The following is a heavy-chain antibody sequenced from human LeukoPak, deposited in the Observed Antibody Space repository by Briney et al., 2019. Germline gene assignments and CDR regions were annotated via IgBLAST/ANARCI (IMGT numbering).Heavy chain of an antibody. Sequence: ASVTVSCKASGYTFTGYYMHWVRQAPGQGLEWMGWINPNSGGTNYAQKFQGRVTMTRDTSISTAYMELSRLRSDDTAVYYCARGAILGYCSGGSCYEDDYWGQGTLVTVSS. CDR1: GYTFTGYY. CDR3: ARGAILGYCSGGSCYEDDY. CDR2: INPNSGGT. V-gene: IGHV1-2*02. J-gene: IGHJ4*02. D-gene: IGHD2-15*01.